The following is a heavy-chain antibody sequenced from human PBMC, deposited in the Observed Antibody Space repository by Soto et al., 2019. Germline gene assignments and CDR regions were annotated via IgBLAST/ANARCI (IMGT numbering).Heavy chain of an antibody. CDR3: AKGIEDPGWFDP. V-gene: IGHV3-23*01. D-gene: IGHD1-26*01. CDR2: ISGSGGST. J-gene: IGHJ5*02. CDR1: GLTFSSYA. Sequence: GYLSRDFATCGLTFSSYAMSLVRRAPGKGLEWVSAISGSGGSTYYADSVKGRFTISRDNSKNTLYLQMNSLRAEDTAVYYCAKGIEDPGWFDPWGQGTMVTVSS.